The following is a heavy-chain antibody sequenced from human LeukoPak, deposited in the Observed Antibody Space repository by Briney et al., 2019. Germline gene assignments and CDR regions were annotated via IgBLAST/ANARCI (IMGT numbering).Heavy chain of an antibody. V-gene: IGHV1-24*01. CDR1: GYTLTELS. CDR3: ATRLDLTGYYPYFDY. Sequence: ASVDVSCKVSGYTLTELSMHWVRQAPGKGLEWMGGFDPEDGETIYAQKFQGRVTMTEDTSTDTAYMELSSLRSEDTAVYYCATRLDLTGYYPYFDYWGQGTLSPSPQ. J-gene: IGHJ4*02. CDR2: FDPEDGET. D-gene: IGHD3-9*01.